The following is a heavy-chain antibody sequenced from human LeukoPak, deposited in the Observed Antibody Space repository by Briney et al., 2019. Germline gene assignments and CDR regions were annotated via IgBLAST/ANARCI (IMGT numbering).Heavy chain of an antibody. V-gene: IGHV1-46*01. D-gene: IGHD2-2*01. CDR3: ARDRKGTWDIVVVPAAKNWFDP. CDR2: INSSGGST. Sequence: ASVKVSCKASGYTFTSYYMHWVRQAPGQGLEWMGIINSSGGSTSYAQKFQGRVTMTRDTSTSTVYMELSSLRSEDTAVYYCARDRKGTWDIVVVPAAKNWFDPWGQGTLVTVSS. CDR1: GYTFTSYY. J-gene: IGHJ5*02.